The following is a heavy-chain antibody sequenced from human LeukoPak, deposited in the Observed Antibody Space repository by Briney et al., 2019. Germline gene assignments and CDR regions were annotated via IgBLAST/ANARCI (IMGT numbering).Heavy chain of an antibody. CDR3: ARGPHPYTSGWYHFDY. D-gene: IGHD6-19*01. CDR1: EFTFSSYE. V-gene: IGHV3-48*03. J-gene: IGHJ4*02. CDR2: ISSSGSTK. Sequence: GGSLRLSCAASEFTFSSYEMNCVRHAPGKGLEWVSYISSSGSTKYYADSVKGRFTISRDNAKNSLYLQMNSPRVEDTALYYCARGPHPYTSGWYHFDYWGQGTLVTVSS.